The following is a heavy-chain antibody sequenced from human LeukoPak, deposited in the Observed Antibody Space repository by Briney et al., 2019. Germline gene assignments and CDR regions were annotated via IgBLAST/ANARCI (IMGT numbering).Heavy chain of an antibody. CDR3: ARGDVYFQHNAYRSLDH. CDR1: VYSFAHYY. J-gene: IGHJ4*02. Sequence: ASVKVSCKSSVYSFAHYYIHWVRQVPGQGREWMGWISPKSDDTKYVQKFQGRVNVTRDTTTRTTSMYLSRLSPEDTAVYYCARGDVYFQHNAYRSLDHWGQGTLVTVSS. CDR2: ISPKSDDT. D-gene: IGHD3-16*01. V-gene: IGHV1-2*02.